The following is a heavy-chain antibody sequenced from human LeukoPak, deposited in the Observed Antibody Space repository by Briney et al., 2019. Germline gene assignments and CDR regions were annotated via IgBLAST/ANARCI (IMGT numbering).Heavy chain of an antibody. D-gene: IGHD1-26*01. V-gene: IGHV4-39*07. J-gene: IGHJ4*02. CDR2: VYFGGST. CDR1: GGSMTSTSYY. Sequence: PSETLSLTCTVAGGSMTSTSYYWGWIRQPPGKGLEWIASVYFGGSTYYNPSLQSRVTISLDTSKKQFSLKLNSVTAADTAVYYCARDQIGATRFGFDYWGQGTLVTVSS. CDR3: ARDQIGATRFGFDY.